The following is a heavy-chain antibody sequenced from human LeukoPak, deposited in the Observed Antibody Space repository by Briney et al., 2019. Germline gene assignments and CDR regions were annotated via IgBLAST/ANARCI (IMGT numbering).Heavy chain of an antibody. V-gene: IGHV1-69*06. Sequence: SVKVSCKASGGTFSSYAISWVRQAPGQGLEWMGGIIPIFGTANYAQKFQGRVTITADKSTSTAYMELSSLRSEDTAVYYCAVEMYYYDSSGYYHWGQGTLVTVSS. J-gene: IGHJ4*02. CDR1: GGTFSSYA. CDR2: IIPIFGTA. D-gene: IGHD3-22*01. CDR3: AVEMYYYDSSGYYH.